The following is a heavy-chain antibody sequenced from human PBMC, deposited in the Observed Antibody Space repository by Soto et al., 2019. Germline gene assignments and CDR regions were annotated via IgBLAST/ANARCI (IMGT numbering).Heavy chain of an antibody. CDR3: VRVPKSVYSSGCEDP. D-gene: IGHD6-19*01. Sequence: QVQLQESGPGLVKPSQTLSLTCTVSGGSISSGGYYWSLIRQHPGKGLEWIGYIYYCGSTYYNPFLRSRVTISGDTSKNQFSLMLSSVTPAGSAVYHCVRVPKSVYSSGCEDPGGQGTLITVSS. CDR1: GGSISSGGYY. J-gene: IGHJ5*02. CDR2: IYYCGST. V-gene: IGHV4-31*03.